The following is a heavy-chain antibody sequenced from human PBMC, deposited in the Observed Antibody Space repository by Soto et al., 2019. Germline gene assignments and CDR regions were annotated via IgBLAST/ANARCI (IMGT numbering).Heavy chain of an antibody. CDR1: GDSVSSNSAA. V-gene: IGHV6-1*01. D-gene: IGHD3-16*01. J-gene: IGHJ5*02. CDR3: AREWSGMGGVPYYGGWFDP. CDR2: TYYRSKWYN. Sequence: KQSQTLSLTCAISGDSVSSNSAAWNWIRQSPSRGLEWLGRTYYRSKWYNDYAVSVKSRITINPDTSKNQFSLQLNSVTPEDTAVYYCAREWSGMGGVPYYGGWFDPWGQGTLVTASS.